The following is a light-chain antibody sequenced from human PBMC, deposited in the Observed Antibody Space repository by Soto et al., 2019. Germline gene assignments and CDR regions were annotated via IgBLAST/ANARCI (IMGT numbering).Light chain of an antibody. J-gene: IGLJ2*01. CDR1: SSDVGGYYY. V-gene: IGLV2-11*01. Sequence: QSALTQPRSVSGSPGQSVTISCTGTSSDVGGYYYVSWYQQHPGKAPKLMIYDVNKRPSGVPDRFSASKSGITASLTISGLQAEDEGAYYCSSYAGPNFVVFGGGTKLTVL. CDR3: SSYAGPNFVV. CDR2: DVN.